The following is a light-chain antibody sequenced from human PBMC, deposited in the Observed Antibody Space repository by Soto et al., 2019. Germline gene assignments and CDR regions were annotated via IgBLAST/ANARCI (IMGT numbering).Light chain of an antibody. Sequence: QSALTQPASVAGSPGQSITIACTGTSSDVGGYNYVSWYHLHPGKAPRLVIYDVSIRPPAVSDRFSGSTSGNTASLTISGLQAEDEADYYCSSYTATRPVVFGGGTMLTVL. V-gene: IGLV2-14*03. CDR1: SSDVGGYNY. J-gene: IGLJ3*02. CDR2: DVS. CDR3: SSYTATRPVV.